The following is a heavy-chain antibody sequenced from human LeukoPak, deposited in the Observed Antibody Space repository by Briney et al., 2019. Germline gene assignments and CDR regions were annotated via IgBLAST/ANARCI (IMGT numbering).Heavy chain of an antibody. J-gene: IGHJ4*02. CDR3: ARVLAASINTPWG. V-gene: IGHV3-74*01. D-gene: IGHD2-8*02. Sequence: PGGSLTPYCSASGFTFRSYWMLWLRQAPGKGLVWVSRLSSDGSDISYADHVKGRFTISRDNGKDTLDLQRYCLGGADRALFVCARVLAASINTPWGWGQGTLVSVSS. CDR1: GFTFRSYW. CDR2: LSSDGSDI.